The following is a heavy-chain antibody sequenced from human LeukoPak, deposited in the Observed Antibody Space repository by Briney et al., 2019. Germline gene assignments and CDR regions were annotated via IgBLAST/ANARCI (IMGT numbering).Heavy chain of an antibody. CDR3: ARGLNYYDSSGYFLPPQDWYFDL. CDR1: GGSISSGGYY. V-gene: IGHV4-31*03. CDR2: IYYSGSA. Sequence: SETLSLTCTVSGGSISSGGYYWSWIRQHPGKGLEWIGYIYYSGSAYYNPSLKSRVTISVDTSKNQFSLKLSSVTAADTAVYYCARGLNYYDSSGYFLPPQDWYFDLRGRGTLVTVSS. D-gene: IGHD3-22*01. J-gene: IGHJ2*01.